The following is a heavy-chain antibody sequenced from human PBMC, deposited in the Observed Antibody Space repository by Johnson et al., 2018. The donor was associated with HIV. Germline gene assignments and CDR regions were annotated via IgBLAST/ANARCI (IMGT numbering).Heavy chain of an antibody. J-gene: IGHJ3*02. Sequence: VQLVESGGGLLHPGRSLRLSCAASGFTFDDYALHWVRQGPGTGLEWVACISFNGGTIAYADSVKGRFTISRDNSKNTLYLQMNSLRAEDTAMYYCAKGWDPMTTVNTFAFDIWGQGTMVTVSS. V-gene: IGHV3-9*01. D-gene: IGHD4-11*01. CDR1: GFTFDDYA. CDR3: AKGWDPMTTVNTFAFDI. CDR2: ISFNGGTI.